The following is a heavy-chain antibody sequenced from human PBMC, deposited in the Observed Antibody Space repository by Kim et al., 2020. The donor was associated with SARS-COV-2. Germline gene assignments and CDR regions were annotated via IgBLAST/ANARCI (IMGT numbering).Heavy chain of an antibody. D-gene: IGHD2-15*01. CDR1: GFNFSRYG. V-gene: IGHV3-33*01. Sequence: GGSLRLSCAASGFNFSRYGMHWVRHPPGKGLEWVAVIWSEESKKDYVDSVKGRFTISRDNSKNTLYLQMNSLRVEDTAVYFCARSMGIFGDDDMDVWGQGTAVTVSS. J-gene: IGHJ6*02. CDR2: IWSEESKK. CDR3: ARSMGIFGDDDMDV.